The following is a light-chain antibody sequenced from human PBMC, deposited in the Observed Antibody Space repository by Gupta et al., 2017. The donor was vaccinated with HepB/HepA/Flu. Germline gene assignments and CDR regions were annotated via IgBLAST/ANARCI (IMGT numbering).Light chain of an antibody. J-gene: IGKJ4*01. CDR3: QQHST. CDR2: DAS. CDR1: QSVSIH. V-gene: IGKV3-11*01. Sequence: EIVLTQSPATLSLSPGERATLSCRASQSVSIHLAWYQQKPGQAPRLLMYDASNRAAGIPARFSGSGSGTDFTRTIRSLEPEDFAVYYGQQHSTFGGGTKVEIK.